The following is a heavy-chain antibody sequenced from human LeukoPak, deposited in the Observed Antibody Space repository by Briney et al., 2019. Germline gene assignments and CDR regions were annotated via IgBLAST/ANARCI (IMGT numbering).Heavy chain of an antibody. CDR1: GFTVSSNY. J-gene: IGHJ2*01. CDR2: IYSGGST. V-gene: IGHV3-53*01. Sequence: GGSLRLSCAASGFTVSSNYMSWVRQAPGKGLEWVSVIYSGGSTYHADSVKGRSTISRDNSKNTLYLQMNSLRAEDTAVYYCARRGGGSWRFDLWGRGTLVTVSS. CDR3: ARRGGGSWRFDL. D-gene: IGHD3-16*01.